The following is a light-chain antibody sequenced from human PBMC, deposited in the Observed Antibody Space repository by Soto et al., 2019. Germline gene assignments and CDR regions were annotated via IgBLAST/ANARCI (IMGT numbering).Light chain of an antibody. Sequence: DIQMTQSPSSLSASVLDRVTVTCRASQSITTYLNWYQHKPGKAPKLLMHDASSLESGVPSRFSGSGSGTEFTLTITSLQPDDFATYYCQQYNSYPWTFGQGTKVDIK. V-gene: IGKV1-5*01. CDR1: QSITTY. CDR3: QQYNSYPWT. CDR2: DAS. J-gene: IGKJ1*01.